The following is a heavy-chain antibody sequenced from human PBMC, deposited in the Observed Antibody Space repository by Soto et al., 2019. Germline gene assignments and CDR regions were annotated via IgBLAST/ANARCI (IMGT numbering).Heavy chain of an antibody. V-gene: IGHV1-18*01. CDR1: GYTFTTHG. D-gene: IGHD2-15*01. CDR3: ARDLGYCRSGTCYREWFDP. Sequence: QVQLVQSGAEVKKPGASVKVSCKASGYTFTTHGISWVRQVPGQGLEWMGWVRGDNGHTNYAQSLQGRVTMTTDTSTNRAYVELRSLRSDDTAVYYCARDLGYCRSGTCYREWFDPWGQGTLVTVSS. J-gene: IGHJ5*02. CDR2: VRGDNGHT.